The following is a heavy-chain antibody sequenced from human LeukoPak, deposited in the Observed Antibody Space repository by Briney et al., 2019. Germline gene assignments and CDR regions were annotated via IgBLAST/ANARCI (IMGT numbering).Heavy chain of an antibody. CDR3: ARSLEPPYYYYMDV. CDR2: ISGSGGST. V-gene: IGHV3-23*01. D-gene: IGHD1-1*01. CDR1: GFTFSSYA. J-gene: IGHJ6*03. Sequence: GGSLRLSCAASGFTFSSYAMSWVRQAPGKGLEWVSAISGSGGSTYYADSVKGRFTISRDNSKNTLYLQMNSLRAEDTAVYYCARSLEPPYYYYMDVWGKGTTVTVPS.